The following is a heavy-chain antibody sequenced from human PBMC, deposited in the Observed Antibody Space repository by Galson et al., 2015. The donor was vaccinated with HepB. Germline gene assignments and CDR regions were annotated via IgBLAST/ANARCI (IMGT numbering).Heavy chain of an antibody. V-gene: IGHV3-30*04. Sequence: SLRLSCAASGLIFSNSVMHWVRQAPGKGLEWVALISAGDGRNTNYADSVRGRFTISRDNSKNKVFLQMNSLRAEDTAVYYCARDPEGSSPWTGGMDVWGQGTTVPVSS. D-gene: IGHD6-13*01. J-gene: IGHJ6*02. CDR3: ARDPEGSSPWTGGMDV. CDR1: GLIFSNSV. CDR2: ISAGDGRNT.